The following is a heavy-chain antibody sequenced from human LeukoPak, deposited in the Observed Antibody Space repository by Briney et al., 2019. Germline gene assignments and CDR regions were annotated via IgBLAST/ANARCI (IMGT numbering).Heavy chain of an antibody. V-gene: IGHV1-69*06. Sequence: ASVKVSCKASGGTFSSYAISWVRQAPGQGLEWMGGIIPIFDTANYGQKFQGRVTITADKSTSTAYMELSSLRSEDTAVYYCARDGYDFWSGHTNSDDYWGQGTLVTVSS. CDR1: GGTFSSYA. CDR3: ARDGYDFWSGHTNSDDY. D-gene: IGHD3-3*01. J-gene: IGHJ4*02. CDR2: IIPIFDTA.